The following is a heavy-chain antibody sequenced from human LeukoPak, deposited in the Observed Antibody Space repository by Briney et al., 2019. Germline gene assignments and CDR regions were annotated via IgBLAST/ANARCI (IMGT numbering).Heavy chain of an antibody. CDR1: GYTFTSYY. V-gene: IGHV1-46*01. CDR2: INPSGGST. CDR3: TRWSGSPWRMDV. J-gene: IGHJ6*04. D-gene: IGHD3-10*01. Sequence: ASVKVSCKASGYTFTSYYMHWVRQAPGQGLEWMGIINPSGGSTSYAQKFQGRVTMTRDTSTSTVYMELSSLTSEDTAVYYCTRWSGSPWRMDVWGKGTTVTVSS.